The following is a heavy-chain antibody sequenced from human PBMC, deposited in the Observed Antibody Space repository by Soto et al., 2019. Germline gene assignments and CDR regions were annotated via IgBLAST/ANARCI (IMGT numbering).Heavy chain of an antibody. J-gene: IGHJ6*02. Sequence: TLSITYACSGSYIRSYFLSLILQPPGKGLEWIGYIYDSGNTDYNPSLKSRVTISVDTSKNQFSLKLSSVTTADTAVYYCARGGGKYYYESSGHSNHAMDVWGQGTTVTVSS. CDR1: GSYIRSYF. CDR3: ARGGGKYYYESSGHSNHAMDV. D-gene: IGHD3-22*01. CDR2: IYDSGNT. V-gene: IGHV4-59*01.